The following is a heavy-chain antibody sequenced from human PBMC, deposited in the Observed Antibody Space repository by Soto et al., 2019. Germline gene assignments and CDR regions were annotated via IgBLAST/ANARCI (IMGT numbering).Heavy chain of an antibody. V-gene: IGHV3-73*01. CDR3: AHIRG. CDR1: GFTFSDLP. Sequence: LRLSCAASGFTFSDLPVDWVRQASGKGLEWIGRIRVKRDSYATTYGESVKGRSTISRDDSKNTAYLQMNSLRTEDTAVYYCAHIRGWGQGTLVTVSS. J-gene: IGHJ4*02. CDR2: IRVKRDSYAT. D-gene: IGHD2-21*01.